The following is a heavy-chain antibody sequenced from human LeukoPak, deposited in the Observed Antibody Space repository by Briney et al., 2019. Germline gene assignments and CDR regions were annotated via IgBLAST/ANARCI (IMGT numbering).Heavy chain of an antibody. D-gene: IGHD3-10*01. V-gene: IGHV4-59*08. CDR2: IYYSGST. CDR1: GGSISSYY. CDR3: ARLTYYYGSGSYFFSTQRWFDP. J-gene: IGHJ5*02. Sequence: SETLSLTCTVPGGSISSYYWSWIRQPPGKGLEWIGYIYYSGSTNYNPSLKSRVTISVDTSKNQFSLKLSSVTAADTAVYYCARLTYYYGSGSYFFSTQRWFDPWGQGTLVTVSS.